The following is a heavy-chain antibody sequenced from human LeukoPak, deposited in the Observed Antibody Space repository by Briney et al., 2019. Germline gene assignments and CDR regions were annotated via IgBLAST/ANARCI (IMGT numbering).Heavy chain of an antibody. Sequence: LETLSLTCNVSGASINTYYWSWIRQSAGGGLEFIGRVYTSGSPDYNPSLKSRVAMSADTSKNQFSLKLRSVTAADTALYFCARVGGPVPAALEDAFDLWGQGILVTVSS. CDR1: GASINTYY. D-gene: IGHD6-6*01. CDR3: ARVGGPVPAALEDAFDL. CDR2: VYTSGSP. J-gene: IGHJ3*01. V-gene: IGHV4-4*07.